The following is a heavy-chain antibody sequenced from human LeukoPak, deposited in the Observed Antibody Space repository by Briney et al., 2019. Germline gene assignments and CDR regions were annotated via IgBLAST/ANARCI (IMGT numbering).Heavy chain of an antibody. CDR2: IIPIFGTA. D-gene: IGHD2-2*01. V-gene: IGHV1-69*13. CDR3: ARDLTSHYFDY. CDR1: GGTFSTYA. J-gene: IGHJ4*02. Sequence: ASVKVSCKASGGTFSTYAISWVRQAPGQGLEWMGGIIPIFGTANYAQKFQGRVTITADESTSTAYMELSSLRSEDTAVYYCARDLTSHYFDYWGQGTLVTVSS.